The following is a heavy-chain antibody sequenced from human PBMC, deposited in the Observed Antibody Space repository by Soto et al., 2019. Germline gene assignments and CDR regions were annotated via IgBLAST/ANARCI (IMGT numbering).Heavy chain of an antibody. Sequence: QVQPVQSGAEVKKPGSSVKVSCKASGGTFSSYTITWVRQAPGQGLEWMGGIIPIFGTANYAQKFQGRVTFTAAESTSTAYRELSSLRSEDTAVYYCGRGGGSGNYRYYAMDVWGQGTTVTVSS. CDR2: IIPIFGTA. D-gene: IGHD3-10*01. V-gene: IGHV1-69*12. J-gene: IGHJ6*02. CDR3: GRGGGSGNYRYYAMDV. CDR1: GGTFSSYT.